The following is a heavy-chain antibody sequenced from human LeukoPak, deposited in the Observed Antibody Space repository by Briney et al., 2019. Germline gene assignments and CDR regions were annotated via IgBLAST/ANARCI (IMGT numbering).Heavy chain of an antibody. J-gene: IGHJ4*02. CDR1: GGSISSGGYS. CDR2: IYHSGST. Sequence: PSETLSLTCAVSGGSISSGGYSWSWIRQPPGKGLEWIGYIYHSGSTYYNPSLKSRVTISVDRSKNQFSLKLSSVTAADTAVYYCARADIRSGYYPAHFDYWGQGTLVTVPS. V-gene: IGHV4-30-2*01. CDR3: ARADIRSGYYPAHFDY. D-gene: IGHD3-22*01.